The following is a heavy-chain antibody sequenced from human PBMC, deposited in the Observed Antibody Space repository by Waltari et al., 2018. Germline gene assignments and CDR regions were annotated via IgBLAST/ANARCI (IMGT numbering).Heavy chain of an antibody. Sequence: EVQLVESGGGLAQPGGYLRLSCAASCLRFSHYWMTWVRQASGKGPEWVANIKQDGSEKYYMDSVKGRFTISRDNAKNSLYLQMNNLRVEDTAVYYCTRGGRDSSWYWRDWGQGTLVTVSS. V-gene: IGHV3-7*01. D-gene: IGHD6-13*01. CDR3: TRGGRDSSWYWRD. J-gene: IGHJ4*02. CDR2: IKQDGSEK. CDR1: CLRFSHYW.